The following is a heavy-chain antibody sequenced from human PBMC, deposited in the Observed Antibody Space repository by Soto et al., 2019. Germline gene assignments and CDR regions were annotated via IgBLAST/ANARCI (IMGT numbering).Heavy chain of an antibody. CDR2: IKSKTDGGTP. CDR1: GFTFSNAW. J-gene: IGHJ4*01. D-gene: IGHD3-22*01. Sequence: GGSLRLSCAASGFTFSNAWINWVRQAPGKGLEWVGRIKSKTDGGTPDYAAPVEGRFAISRGDSKNMVYLQMNSLKTEDTGIYYCTTDSYSSIIVVRFDYWGHGTLVTVSS. V-gene: IGHV3-15*07. CDR3: TTDSYSSIIVVRFDY.